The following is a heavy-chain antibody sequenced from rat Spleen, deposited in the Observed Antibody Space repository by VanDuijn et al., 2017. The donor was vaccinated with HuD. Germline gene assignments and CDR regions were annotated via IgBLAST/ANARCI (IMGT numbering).Heavy chain of an antibody. D-gene: IGHD1-3*01. CDR2: ISTGGGVA. Sequence: EVQLAESGGGLVQPGRSLKLSCAASGFTFSNSGMAWVRQSPAKGLEWVASISTGGGVAYYRDSVKGRFTISRDNSRNTQYLQMDSLRSEDTATYYCARQVLTRDYFDYWGQGVMVTVSS. CDR3: ARQVLTRDYFDY. CDR1: GFTFSNSG. J-gene: IGHJ2*01. V-gene: IGHV5S14*01.